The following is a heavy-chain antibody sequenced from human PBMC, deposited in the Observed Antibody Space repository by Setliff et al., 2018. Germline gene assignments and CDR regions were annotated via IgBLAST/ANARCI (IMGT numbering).Heavy chain of an antibody. CDR2: IYYSGST. CDR3: ARHKSNGSGSYPSLYMDV. V-gene: IGHV4-39*01. D-gene: IGHD3-10*01. Sequence: ETLSLTCRVSGGSISSGNYYWGLIRQPPGKGLEWVATIYYSGSTYSNPSLKSRLTISVDAPDNQFSVKLSSVTAADTAVYYCARHKSNGSGSYPSLYMDVWGKGIMVTVSS. J-gene: IGHJ6*03. CDR1: GGSISSGNYY.